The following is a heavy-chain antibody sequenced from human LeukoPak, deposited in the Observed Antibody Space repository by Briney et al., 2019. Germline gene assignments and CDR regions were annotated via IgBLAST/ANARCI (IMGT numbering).Heavy chain of an antibody. CDR1: GFTFSSYW. Sequence: GGSLRLSCAASGFTFSSYWMHWVRQAPGKGLLWVSRINSDGSNTNYADSVKGRFTISRDNANNTLYLQMDSLRAEDTAVYSCAREYSTARYFDYWGQGTLVTVSS. CDR2: INSDGSNT. J-gene: IGHJ4*01. CDR3: AREYSTARYFDY. D-gene: IGHD6-13*01. V-gene: IGHV3-74*01.